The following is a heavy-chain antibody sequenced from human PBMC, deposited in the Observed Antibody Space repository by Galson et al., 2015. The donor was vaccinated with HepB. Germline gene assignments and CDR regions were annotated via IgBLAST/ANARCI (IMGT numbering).Heavy chain of an antibody. CDR3: TKDRQSWYGAFDY. CDR2: ISSSGSTI. V-gene: IGHV3-11*01. J-gene: IGHJ4*02. CDR1: GFTFSDYY. Sequence: SLRLSCAASGFTFSDYYMSWIRQAPGKGLEWVSYISSSGSTIYYADSVKGRFTISRDNAKNSLYLQMNSLRAGDTAVYYCTKDRQSWYGAFDYWGQGTLVTVSS. D-gene: IGHD4/OR15-4a*01.